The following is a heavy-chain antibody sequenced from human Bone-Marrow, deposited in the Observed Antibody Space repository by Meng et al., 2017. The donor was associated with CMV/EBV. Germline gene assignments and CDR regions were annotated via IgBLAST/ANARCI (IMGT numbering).Heavy chain of an antibody. CDR2: INHSGST. CDR1: GGSFSGYY. J-gene: IGHJ6*02. D-gene: IGHD6-6*01. Sequence: GSLRLSCAVYGGSFSGYYWSWIRQPPGKGLEWIGEINHSGSTNYNPSLKSRVTISVDTSKNQFSLKLSSVTAADTAVYYCARDGGIAARPNLYDYYYGMDVWGQGTTVTVSS. V-gene: IGHV4-34*01. CDR3: ARDGGIAARPNLYDYYYGMDV.